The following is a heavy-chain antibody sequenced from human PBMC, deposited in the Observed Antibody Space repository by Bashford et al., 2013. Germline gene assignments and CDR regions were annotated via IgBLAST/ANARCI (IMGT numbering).Heavy chain of an antibody. CDR2: IDPTDSST. J-gene: IGHJ5*02. Sequence: GESLKISCKTSGYNFNKYFISWVRQMPGKGLEWMARIDPTDSSTTYSPSFQGHVTVSVDRSISTAYLEWSSLQASDTAMYYCARRIRDYYDSSAYYSSWFDPWGQGTLVTVSS. CDR3: ARRIRDYYDSSAYYSSWFDP. V-gene: IGHV5-10-1*01. D-gene: IGHD3-22*01. CDR1: GYNFNKYF.